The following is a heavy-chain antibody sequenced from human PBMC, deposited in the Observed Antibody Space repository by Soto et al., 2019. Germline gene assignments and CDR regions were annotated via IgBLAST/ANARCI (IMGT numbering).Heavy chain of an antibody. D-gene: IGHD2-2*01. CDR2: IFYTGTT. Sequence: QLKLQESGPGLVKPSETLSLTCSVSGGSISYNSYYWGWIRQPPGKGLEWVGGIFYTGTTYYSPSLKDRVTISVDTSKNSFSLNLTSVTAAVTAVYFCARLVVVAPVANAWSQGTLVTVSS. J-gene: IGHJ5*02. V-gene: IGHV4-39*02. CDR1: GGSISYNSYY. CDR3: ARLVVVAPVANA.